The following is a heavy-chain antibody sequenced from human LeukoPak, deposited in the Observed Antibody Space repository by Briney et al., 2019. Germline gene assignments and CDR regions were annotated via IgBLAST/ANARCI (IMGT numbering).Heavy chain of an antibody. J-gene: IGHJ5*02. CDR2: INPNSGGT. CDR1: GYTFTGYY. CDR3: ARTNSYYDFWSDHYNWFDP. V-gene: IGHV1-2*02. Sequence: GASVKVSCKASGYTFTGYYMHWVRQAPGQGLEWMGWINPNSGGTNYAQKFQGRVTMTRDTSITTAYMELSRLRSDDTAVYYCARTNSYYDFWSDHYNWFDPWGQGTLVTVSS. D-gene: IGHD3-3*01.